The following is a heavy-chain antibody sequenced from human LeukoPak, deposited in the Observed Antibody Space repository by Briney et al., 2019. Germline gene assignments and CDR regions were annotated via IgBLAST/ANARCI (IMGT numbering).Heavy chain of an antibody. V-gene: IGHV4-39*01. CDR2: IYYSGST. Sequence: SETLSLTCTVSGGSIGSSSYYWGWIRQPPGKGLEWIGSIYYSGSTYYNPSLKSRVTISVDTSKNQFSLKLSSVTAADTAVYYCAVPAAKRPHWFDPWGQGTLVTVSS. CDR1: GGSIGSSSYY. D-gene: IGHD2-2*01. J-gene: IGHJ5*02. CDR3: AVPAAKRPHWFDP.